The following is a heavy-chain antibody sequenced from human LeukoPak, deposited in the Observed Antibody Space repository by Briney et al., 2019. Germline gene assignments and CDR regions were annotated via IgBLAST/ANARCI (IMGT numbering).Heavy chain of an antibody. D-gene: IGHD5-18*01. CDR2: INTNTGNP. CDR3: ARDPSGVELWLPFDY. CDR1: GYTFTSHA. V-gene: IGHV7-4-1*02. J-gene: IGHJ4*02. Sequence: ASVKVSCKASGYTFTSHAMNWVRQAPGQGLEWMGWINTNTGNPTYAQGFTGRFVFSLDTSVSTAYLQISSLKAEDTAVYYCARDPSGVELWLPFDYWGQGTLVTVSS.